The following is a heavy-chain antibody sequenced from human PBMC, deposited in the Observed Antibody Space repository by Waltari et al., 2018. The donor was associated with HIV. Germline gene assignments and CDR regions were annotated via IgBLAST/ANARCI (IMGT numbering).Heavy chain of an antibody. V-gene: IGHV3-53*02. CDR1: GYNVKTNY. J-gene: IGHJ5*02. CDR2: FYPDGTF. CDR3: ARGVRYLDP. D-gene: IGHD3-9*01. Sequence: VETGGTLIQPGGSLRLPCKMSGYNVKTNYVPWVLHFPGRGLEWVSIFYPDGTFHYADSVKGRFIMSRDSSRNTIFLQMNFLIFDDSAIYFCARGVRYLDPWGQGTQVIVSS.